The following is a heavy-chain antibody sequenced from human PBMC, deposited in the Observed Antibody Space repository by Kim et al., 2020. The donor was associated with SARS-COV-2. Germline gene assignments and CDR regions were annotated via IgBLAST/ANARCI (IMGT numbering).Heavy chain of an antibody. CDR1: GGSFSGYY. D-gene: IGHD3-10*01. V-gene: IGHV4-34*01. CDR2: INHSGST. CDR3: VGRWFGELLDDY. Sequence: SETLSLTCAVYGGSFSGYYWSWIRQPPGKGLEWIGEINHSGSTNYNPSLKSRVTISVDTSKNQFSLKLSSVTAADTAVYYCVGRWFGELLDDYWGQGTLVTVSS. J-gene: IGHJ4*02.